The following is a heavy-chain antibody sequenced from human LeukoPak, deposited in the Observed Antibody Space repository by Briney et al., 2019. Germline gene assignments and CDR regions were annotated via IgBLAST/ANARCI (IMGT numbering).Heavy chain of an antibody. CDR2: IYYSGST. D-gene: IGHD3-10*01. CDR1: GGSISSYY. V-gene: IGHV4-59*01. CDR3: ARLSGNLGSWYYYYGMDV. J-gene: IGHJ6*02. Sequence: SETLSLTCTVSGGSISSYYWSWIRQPPGKGLEWIGYIYYSGSTNYNPSLKSRVTISVDTSKNQFSLKLSSVTAADTAVYYCARLSGNLGSWYYYYGMDVWGQGTTVTVPS.